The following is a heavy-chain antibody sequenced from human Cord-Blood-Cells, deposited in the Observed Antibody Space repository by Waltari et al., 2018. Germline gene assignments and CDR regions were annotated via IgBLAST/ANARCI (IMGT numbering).Heavy chain of an antibody. CDR1: SYTFTSYC. CDR2: IIAYNGNT. CDR3: ARVNINLYFDL. Sequence: QVQLEQSGAAVKKPGVSVKVSCKASSYTFTSYCTSRVRQAPGQGLEWMGWIIAYNGNTNYAQKLQGRVTMTTDTSTSTAYMELRSLRSDDTAVYYCARVNINLYFDLWGRGTLVTVSS. D-gene: IGHD2-15*01. J-gene: IGHJ2*01. V-gene: IGHV1-18*01.